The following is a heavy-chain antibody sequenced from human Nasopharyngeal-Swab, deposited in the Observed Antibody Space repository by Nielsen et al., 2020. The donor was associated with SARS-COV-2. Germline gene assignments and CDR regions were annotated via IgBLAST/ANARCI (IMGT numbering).Heavy chain of an antibody. CDR3: AKDEALSGWLENFDY. CDR2: ISSSGSSR. Sequence: GESLKISCAASGFTFSDYYMSWIRQAPGKGLEWVSYISSSGSSRYYTDSVKGRFTISRDNAKNSLYLQMNSLRAEDTAVYYCAKDEALSGWLENFDYWGQGTLVTVSS. CDR1: GFTFSDYY. D-gene: IGHD6-19*01. J-gene: IGHJ4*02. V-gene: IGHV3-11*04.